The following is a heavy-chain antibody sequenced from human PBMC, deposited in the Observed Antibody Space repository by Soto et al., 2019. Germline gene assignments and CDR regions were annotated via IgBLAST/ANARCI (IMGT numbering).Heavy chain of an antibody. J-gene: IGHJ4*02. CDR1: GYTFTSYA. CDR2: INAGNGNT. CDR3: ARGYCSGGSCPDSYNFDY. V-gene: IGHV1-3*01. Sequence: ASVKVSCKASGYTFTSYAMHWVRQAPGQRLEWMGWINAGNGNTKYSQKFQGRVTITRDTSASTAYMELSSLRSEDTAVYYCARGYCSGGSCPDSYNFDYWGQGWQFTVAS. D-gene: IGHD2-15*01.